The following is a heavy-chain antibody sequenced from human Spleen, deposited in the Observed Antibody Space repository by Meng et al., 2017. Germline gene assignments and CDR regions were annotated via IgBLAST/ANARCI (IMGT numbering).Heavy chain of an antibody. CDR2: INPKSGDT. J-gene: IGHJ4*02. V-gene: IGHV1-2*06. CDR1: GYPFRDYY. D-gene: IGHD6-25*01. Sequence: QGQLVQSGPEVKKPGASVKLSCKASGYPFRDYYIHWVRRAPGQGLEWMGRINPKSGDTHYAQKFQARVTMTGDTSISTAYMELSGLRSDDTAMYYCARDEDISAAGKLFGDYWGQGTLVTVSS. CDR3: ARDEDISAAGKLFGDY.